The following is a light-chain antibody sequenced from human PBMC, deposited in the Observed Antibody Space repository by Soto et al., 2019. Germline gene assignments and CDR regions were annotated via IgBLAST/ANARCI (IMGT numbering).Light chain of an antibody. CDR2: AAS. CDR3: QQYGHSPRT. J-gene: IGKJ1*01. Sequence: EIVLTQSPGTLSLSPGERATLSRRASQTVSSTYLAWYQQKPGQSPRLLIYAASSRATGIPDRFSGSGSGTDFTLTISRLEPEDFAVYYCQQYGHSPRTFGQGTEVEFK. V-gene: IGKV3-20*01. CDR1: QTVSSTY.